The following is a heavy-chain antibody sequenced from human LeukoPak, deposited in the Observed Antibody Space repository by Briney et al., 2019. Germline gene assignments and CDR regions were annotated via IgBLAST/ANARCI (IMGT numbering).Heavy chain of an antibody. CDR3: ATGLWFGKYLDV. D-gene: IGHD3-10*01. Sequence: GASVKVSCKASGYTFTSYYMHWVRQAPGQGLEWMGIINPSGGSTSYAQKFQGRVTMTRDTSTSTAYMELSSLRSEDTAVYYCATGLWFGKYLDVWGKGTTVTISS. CDR2: INPSGGST. CDR1: GYTFTSYY. V-gene: IGHV1-46*01. J-gene: IGHJ6*04.